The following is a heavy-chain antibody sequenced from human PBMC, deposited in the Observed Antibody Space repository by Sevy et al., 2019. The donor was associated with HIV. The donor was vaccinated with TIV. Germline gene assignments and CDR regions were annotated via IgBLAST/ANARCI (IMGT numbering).Heavy chain of an antibody. V-gene: IGHV4-39*01. Sequence: SETLSLTCTVSGASISSSGYYWGWIRQPPGKGLEWIASIRYSGSTYYNPSLRSRVTISADASKNQFSLKLNSVPAADTAVYYCAGPSLTYSSGWSYYDHWGQGTVVTVSS. J-gene: IGHJ4*02. CDR2: IRYSGST. CDR3: AGPSLTYSSGWSYYDH. CDR1: GASISSSGYY. D-gene: IGHD6-19*01.